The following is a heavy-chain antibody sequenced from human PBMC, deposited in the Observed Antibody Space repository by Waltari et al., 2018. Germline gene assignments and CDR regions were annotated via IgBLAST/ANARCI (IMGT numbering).Heavy chain of an antibody. V-gene: IGHV3-48*03. CDR1: GFTFTNYE. CDR3: ARPSTEYYYYYYYMDV. Sequence: EVQVVEPGGGLVQPGGSLRLSCAAFGFTFTNYEMNWVRQAPGKGLEWVSYIRNSGSTVYYADSVKGRFTISRDNAKNSLYLEMNSLRAEDTAVYYCARPSTEYYYYYYYMDVWGKGTTVTVS. CDR2: IRNSGSTV. J-gene: IGHJ6*03.